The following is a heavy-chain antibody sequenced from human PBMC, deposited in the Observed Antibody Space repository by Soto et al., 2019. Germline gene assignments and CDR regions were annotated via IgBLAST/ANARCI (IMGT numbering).Heavy chain of an antibody. CDR1: GFTFSSSA. V-gene: IGHV3-30-3*01. J-gene: IGHJ5*02. CDR3: ARDVFDP. CDR2: ISYDGSNK. Sequence: QVQLMESGGGVVQPGRSLRLSCAASGFTFSSSAMHWVRQAPGKGLEWVTVISYDGSNKDYADSVKGRFTISRDNSKNTLYLQMNSLRADDTAVYYCARDVFDPWGQGTLVTVSS.